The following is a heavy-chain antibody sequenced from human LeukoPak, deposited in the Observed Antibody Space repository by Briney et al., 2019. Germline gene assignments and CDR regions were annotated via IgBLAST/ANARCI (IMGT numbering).Heavy chain of an antibody. J-gene: IGHJ3*02. CDR1: GFTFSSYS. V-gene: IGHV3-21*01. Sequence: GGSLRLSCAASGFTFSSYSMNWVRRAPGKGLEWVSSISSSSSYIYYADSVKGRFTISRDNAKNSLYLQMNSLRAEDTAVYYCARVRSRDGYNYAFDIWGQGTMVTVSS. D-gene: IGHD5-24*01. CDR3: ARVRSRDGYNYAFDI. CDR2: ISSSSSYI.